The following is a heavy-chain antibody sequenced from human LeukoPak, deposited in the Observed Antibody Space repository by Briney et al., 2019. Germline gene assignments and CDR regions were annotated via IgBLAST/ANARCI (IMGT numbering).Heavy chain of an antibody. CDR1: GFTFSSYS. D-gene: IGHD5-12*01. J-gene: IGHJ4*02. V-gene: IGHV3-49*04. Sequence: GGSLRLSCAASGFTFSSYSMNWVRQAPGKGLEWVGFIRSKAYGGTTEYAASVKGRFTISRDDSKSIAYLQMNSLKTEDTAVYCCTRSKWLRCDYWGQGTLVTVSS. CDR2: IRSKAYGGTT. CDR3: TRSKWLRCDY.